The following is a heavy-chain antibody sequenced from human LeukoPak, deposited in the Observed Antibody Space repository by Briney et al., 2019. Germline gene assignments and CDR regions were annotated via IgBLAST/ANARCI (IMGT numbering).Heavy chain of an antibody. CDR3: AGRPDTAMVPIFDY. CDR1: GFTFTNYG. J-gene: IGHJ4*02. Sequence: ASVKVSCKASGFTFTNYGILWARQAPGQGLEWMGWINPNSGGTNYAQKFQGRVTMTGGTSISTAYMELSRLSSDDTAIYYCAGRPDTAMVPIFDYWGQGTLVTVSS. CDR2: INPNSGGT. V-gene: IGHV1-2*02. D-gene: IGHD5-18*01.